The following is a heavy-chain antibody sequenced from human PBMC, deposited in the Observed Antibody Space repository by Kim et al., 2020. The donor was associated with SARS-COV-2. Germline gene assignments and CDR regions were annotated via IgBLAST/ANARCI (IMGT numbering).Heavy chain of an antibody. J-gene: IGHJ6*02. Sequence: SETLSLTCAVYGGSFSGYYWSWIRQPPGKGLEWIGEINHSGSTNYNPSLKSRVTISVDTSKNQFSLKLSSVTAADTAVYYCARGPPVRVYSSSWYYAFLRGRDVWGQGATVTVSS. V-gene: IGHV4-34*01. CDR3: ARGPPVRVYSSSWYYAFLRGRDV. D-gene: IGHD6-13*01. CDR2: INHSGST. CDR1: GGSFSGYY.